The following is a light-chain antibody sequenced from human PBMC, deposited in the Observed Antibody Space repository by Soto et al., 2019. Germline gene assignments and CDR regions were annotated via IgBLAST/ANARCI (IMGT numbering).Light chain of an antibody. Sequence: QSVLTQPPSASGTPGQRVTISCSGSRSNIGSNTVNWYQQLPGTAPKLLIYSNNQRPSGVPARFSGSKSATSSSRAISELQSEDEADYYCAAWDDSLNGYVFGTGTKVTVL. V-gene: IGLV1-44*01. J-gene: IGLJ1*01. CDR1: RSNIGSNT. CDR2: SNN. CDR3: AAWDDSLNGYV.